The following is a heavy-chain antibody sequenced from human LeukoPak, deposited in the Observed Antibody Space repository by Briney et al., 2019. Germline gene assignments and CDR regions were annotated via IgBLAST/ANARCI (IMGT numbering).Heavy chain of an antibody. D-gene: IGHD6-19*01. J-gene: IGHJ4*02. Sequence: GGSLRLSCAASGFTFSSYAMSWVRQAPGRGLEWVSAISGSGGSTYYADSVKGRFTISRDNPKNTLYLQMNSLRAEDTAVYYCVSPKYSSAWFFDYWGQGTLVTVSS. V-gene: IGHV3-23*01. CDR2: ISGSGGST. CDR1: GFTFSSYA. CDR3: VSPKYSSAWFFDY.